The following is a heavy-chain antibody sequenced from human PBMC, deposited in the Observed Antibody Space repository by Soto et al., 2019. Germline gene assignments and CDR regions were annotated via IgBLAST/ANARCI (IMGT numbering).Heavy chain of an antibody. V-gene: IGHV3-23*01. Sequence: GGSLRLSCTGSGFSFFSYAMSWVRQAPGKGLEWVSTISGSGGHTYYADSVKGRFVVSRDNDKNAVYLHMSSLTGEDTAVYFCAKIEMGWFAHWGQGXQVTVSS. CDR2: ISGSGGHT. D-gene: IGHD2-8*01. CDR1: GFSFFSYA. J-gene: IGHJ5*02. CDR3: AKIEMGWFAH.